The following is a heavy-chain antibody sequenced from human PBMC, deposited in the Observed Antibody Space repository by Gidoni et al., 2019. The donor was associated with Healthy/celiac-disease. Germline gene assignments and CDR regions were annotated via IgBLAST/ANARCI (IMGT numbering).Heavy chain of an antibody. CDR1: GDSVSSNSAA. V-gene: IGHV6-1*01. Sequence: QVQLQQSGPGLVKPSQTLSLTCAISGDSVSSNSAAWNWIRQSPSRGLEWLGRTYYRSKWYNDYAVSVKSRITINPDTSKNQFSLQLNSVTPEDTAVYYCARAGNVRYSSGWPENWFDPWGQGTLVTVSS. CDR2: TYYRSKWYN. CDR3: ARAGNVRYSSGWPENWFDP. J-gene: IGHJ5*02. D-gene: IGHD6-19*01.